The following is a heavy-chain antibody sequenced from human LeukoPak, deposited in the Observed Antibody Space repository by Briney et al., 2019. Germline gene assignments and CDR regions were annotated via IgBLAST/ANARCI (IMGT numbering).Heavy chain of an antibody. CDR1: GYSFTSYW. CDR3: ARGSGTYYNPYNCFDP. Sequence: GESLKISCKGSGYSFTSYWIGWVRQMPGKGLEWMGIIYPGDSDTRYSPSFQGQVTISADKFISTAYLQWSSLKASDTAFYYCARGSGTYYNPYNCFDPWGQGTLVTVSS. CDR2: IYPGDSDT. J-gene: IGHJ5*02. D-gene: IGHD3-10*01. V-gene: IGHV5-51*01.